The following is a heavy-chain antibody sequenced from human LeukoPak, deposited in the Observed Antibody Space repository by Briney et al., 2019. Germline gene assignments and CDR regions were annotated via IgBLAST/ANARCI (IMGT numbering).Heavy chain of an antibody. J-gene: IGHJ4*02. V-gene: IGHV3-30-3*01. Sequence: GGTLRLSCAASGFTFSSHAIHWVRQAPGKGLELVAVMSYDRNNKYYADSVKGRFTISRDSSKNTLYLQMNNLITEDTAVYYCARDGDTAIRGVNFDYWGQGTLVTVFS. CDR3: ARDGDTAIRGVNFDY. CDR1: GFTFSSHA. D-gene: IGHD3-10*01. CDR2: MSYDRNNK.